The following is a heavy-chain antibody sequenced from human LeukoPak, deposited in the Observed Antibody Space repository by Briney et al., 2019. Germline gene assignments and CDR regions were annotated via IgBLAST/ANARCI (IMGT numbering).Heavy chain of an antibody. CDR3: ARTYYDFWSGYSLVYNWFDP. Sequence: APVKVSCKVSGYTFTSYDINWVRQATGQGLEWMGWVNPNSGNTGYAQKFQGRVTITRNTSINTAYMELSSLRSEDTAVYYCARTYYDFWSGYSLVYNWFDPWGQGTLVTVSS. D-gene: IGHD3-3*01. CDR1: GYTFTSYD. V-gene: IGHV1-8*03. J-gene: IGHJ5*02. CDR2: VNPNSGNT.